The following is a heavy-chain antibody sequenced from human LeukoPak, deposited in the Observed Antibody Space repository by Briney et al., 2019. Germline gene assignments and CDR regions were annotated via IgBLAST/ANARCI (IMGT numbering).Heavy chain of an antibody. CDR3: AKDLNIAVAGTDFDY. J-gene: IGHJ4*02. D-gene: IGHD6-19*01. V-gene: IGHV3-23*01. CDR2: ISGGGGST. Sequence: GGSLRLSCAASGFTFSSYAMSWVRQAPGKGLEWVSAISGGGGSTYYADSVKGRFTISRDNSKNTLYLQMNSLRAEDTAVYYCAKDLNIAVAGTDFDYWGQGTLVTVSS. CDR1: GFTFSSYA.